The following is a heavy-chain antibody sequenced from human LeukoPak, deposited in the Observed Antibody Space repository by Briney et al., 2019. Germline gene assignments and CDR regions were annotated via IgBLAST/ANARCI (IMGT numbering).Heavy chain of an antibody. CDR1: GFTFSTSA. CDR3: ATYRQVLLPFES. J-gene: IGHJ4*02. D-gene: IGHD2-8*02. CDR2: IFPIGGEI. Sequence: PGGSLRLSCAASGFTFSTSAMIWVRQPPGKGLEWVSSIFPIGGEIHYADSVRGRFTISRDNSKSTLSLQMNSLRAEDTAIYYCATYRQVLLPFESWGQGTLVTVSS. V-gene: IGHV3-23*01.